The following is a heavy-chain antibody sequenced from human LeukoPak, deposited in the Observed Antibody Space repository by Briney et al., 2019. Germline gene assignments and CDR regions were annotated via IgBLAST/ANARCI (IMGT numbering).Heavy chain of an antibody. J-gene: IGHJ4*02. D-gene: IGHD6-19*01. Sequence: PSETLSLTCTVSGGLISSYYWSWIRQPAGKGLEWIGRIYTSGSTNYNPSLKSRVTMSVDTSKNQFSLKLSSVTAADTAVYYCARDAAEEVADRTYYFDYWGQGTLVTVSS. CDR2: IYTSGST. CDR3: ARDAAEEVADRTYYFDY. V-gene: IGHV4-4*07. CDR1: GGLISSYY.